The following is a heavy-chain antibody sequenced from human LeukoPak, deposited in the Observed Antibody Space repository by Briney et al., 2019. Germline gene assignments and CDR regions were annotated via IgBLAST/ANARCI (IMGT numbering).Heavy chain of an antibody. J-gene: IGHJ4*02. D-gene: IGHD3-3*01. CDR1: GYTFTSYG. V-gene: IGHV1-18*01. CDR3: ARRSYYDFWSGYTKGLGPFDY. CDR2: ISAYNGNT. Sequence: GASVKVSCKASGYTFTSYGISWVRQAPGQGLEWMGWISAYNGNTNYAQKFQGRVTMTRDTSISTAYMELSRLRSDDTAVYYCARRSYYDFWSGYTKGLGPFDYWGQGTLVTVSS.